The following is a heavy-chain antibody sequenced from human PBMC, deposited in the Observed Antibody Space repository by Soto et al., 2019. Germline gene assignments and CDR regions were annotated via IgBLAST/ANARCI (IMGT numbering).Heavy chain of an antibody. Sequence: VQLQESGPGLVKPSGTLSLTCAVSGGSISSGNWWSWVRQSPRKGLEWIGEISHSGNTNHNPSLKSGVTISIDKSKNQFSLKLTSVTDADTAVYYCASHRGNTYGPYDYWGQGTLVTVSS. D-gene: IGHD5-18*01. J-gene: IGHJ4*02. V-gene: IGHV4-4*02. CDR2: ISHSGNT. CDR3: ASHRGNTYGPYDY. CDR1: GGSISSGNW.